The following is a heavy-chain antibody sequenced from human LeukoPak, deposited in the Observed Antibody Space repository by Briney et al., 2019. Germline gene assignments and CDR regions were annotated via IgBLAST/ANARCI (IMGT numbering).Heavy chain of an antibody. Sequence: SETLSLTCAVYGGSFSGYYWSWIRQPPGKGLEWIGEINHSGSTNYNPSLKSRVTISVDTSKNQFSLKLSSVTAADTAVYYCARAPQIALGLSFDYWGQGTLVTVSS. J-gene: IGHJ4*02. V-gene: IGHV4-34*01. CDR2: INHSGST. CDR1: GGSFSGYY. CDR3: ARAPQIALGLSFDY. D-gene: IGHD2-21*01.